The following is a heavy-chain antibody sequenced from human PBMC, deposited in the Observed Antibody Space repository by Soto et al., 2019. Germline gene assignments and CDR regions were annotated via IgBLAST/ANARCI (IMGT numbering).Heavy chain of an antibody. J-gene: IGHJ4*02. CDR1: CYTFSSYG. CDR3: ARARRWVLTGYWEFDY. CDR2: INPYNGHT. V-gene: IGHV1-18*04. Sequence: QVQLVQSGAEVKKPGASVEVSCKASCYTFSSYGINWVRQAPGQGLEWMGWINPYNGHTNHAQEFQDRVTMTTDTSTTTAYMELRGLRSDDTAVYYCARARRWVLTGYWEFDYWGQGTLVTVSS. D-gene: IGHD3-9*01.